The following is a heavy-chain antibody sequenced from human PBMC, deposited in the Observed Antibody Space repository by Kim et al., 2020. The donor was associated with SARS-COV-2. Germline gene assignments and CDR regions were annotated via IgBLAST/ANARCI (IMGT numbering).Heavy chain of an antibody. CDR2: INPNSGGT. CDR3: ARDRDYYDSSGYYHYYYGMDV. CDR1: GYTFTGYY. V-gene: IGHV1-2*06. Sequence: ASVKVSCKASGYTFTGYYMHWVRQAPGQGLEWMGRINPNSGGTNYAQKFQGRVTMTRDTSISTAYMELSRLRSDDTAVYYCARDRDYYDSSGYYHYYYGMDVWGQGTTVTVSS. D-gene: IGHD3-22*01. J-gene: IGHJ6*02.